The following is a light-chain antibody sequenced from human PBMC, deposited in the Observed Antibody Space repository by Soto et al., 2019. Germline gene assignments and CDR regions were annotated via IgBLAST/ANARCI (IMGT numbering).Light chain of an antibody. CDR2: TAS. CDR3: QQTTTPPLT. J-gene: IGKJ4*01. V-gene: IGKV1D-12*01. Sequence: DIQMTQSPSSVSASVGDRVTITCRASQGVSTWLAWYQQKPGKAPNLLIYTASSLQSGVPSRFSGSGSGTDFTLTSSSLQPEDFATYYCQQTTTPPLTFGGGTKVEI. CDR1: QGVSTW.